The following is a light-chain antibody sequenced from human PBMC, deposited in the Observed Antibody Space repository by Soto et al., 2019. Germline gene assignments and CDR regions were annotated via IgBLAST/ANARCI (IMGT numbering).Light chain of an antibody. J-gene: IGKJ5*01. Sequence: IRMTKSPSSLSASVGDRITITCRSSQGIRNDLGWYQQKPGQAPKLLIYAASSLQTGVPSRFSGSGSGSDFTLTITSLQPEDFAPYYCPHHNTYPLPFGQGTPLEI. CDR3: PHHNTYPLP. CDR1: QGIRND. CDR2: AAS. V-gene: IGKV1-17*01.